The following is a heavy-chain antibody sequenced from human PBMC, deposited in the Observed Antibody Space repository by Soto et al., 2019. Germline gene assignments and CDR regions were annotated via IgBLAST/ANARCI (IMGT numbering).Heavy chain of an antibody. CDR2: IHYSGST. V-gene: IGHV4-59*01. CDR1: GGSISSYY. CDR3: ATMIGDPVLTFDY. Sequence: QVQLQESGPGLVKPSETLSLTCTVSGGSISSYYWSWIRQPPGKGLEWIGYIHYSGSTIYNPSLESRVTISVDTSKNQFSLKLTSVTAADTAVYYCATMIGDPVLTFDYWGQGTLVTFSS. J-gene: IGHJ4*02. D-gene: IGHD3-10*02.